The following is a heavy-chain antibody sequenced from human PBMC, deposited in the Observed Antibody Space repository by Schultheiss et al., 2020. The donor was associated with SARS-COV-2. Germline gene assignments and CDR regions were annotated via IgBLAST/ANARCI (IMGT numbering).Heavy chain of an antibody. CDR1: GFTFSSYA. Sequence: GESLKISCSASGFTFSSYAMHWVRQAPGKGLEYVSAISSSGGSTYFADSVKGRFTISRDNSKNTLYLQNNSLRAEDTAVYFCASWSSGYPTYYYGLDVWGQGTTVTVSS. CDR3: ASWSSGYPTYYYGLDV. CDR2: ISSSGGST. J-gene: IGHJ6*02. V-gene: IGHV3-64*04. D-gene: IGHD3-22*01.